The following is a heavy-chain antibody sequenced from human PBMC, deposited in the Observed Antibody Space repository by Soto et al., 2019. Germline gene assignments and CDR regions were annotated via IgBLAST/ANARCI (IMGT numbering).Heavy chain of an antibody. J-gene: IGHJ4*02. Sequence: QVQLVPSGAEAKEPGASVKASCKASGYTFTAYALHWVRQAPGHRLEWMGWINAGNGDTKYSQNFQDRVTITRDTSAKIVYMEMSSLMSEDTTVYFCARDVSSSIDCWGQGTLVTVSS. CDR1: GYTFTAYA. CDR3: ARDVSSSIDC. D-gene: IGHD6-6*01. CDR2: INAGNGDT. V-gene: IGHV1-3*01.